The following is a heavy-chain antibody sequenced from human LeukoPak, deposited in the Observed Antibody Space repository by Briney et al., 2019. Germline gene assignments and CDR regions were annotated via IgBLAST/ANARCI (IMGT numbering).Heavy chain of an antibody. J-gene: IGHJ4*02. Sequence: ASVNVSCTASGYTFTSYYMHWVRQAPGQGLEWLGIINASGGSTSYAQKLQGSVTLTRYMSTSTVFMELSSLRSEDTAVYYCARVALGFWSGYSYFDYWGQGTLVTVSS. V-gene: IGHV1-46*01. CDR3: ARVALGFWSGYSYFDY. D-gene: IGHD3-3*01. CDR2: INASGGST. CDR1: GYTFTSYY.